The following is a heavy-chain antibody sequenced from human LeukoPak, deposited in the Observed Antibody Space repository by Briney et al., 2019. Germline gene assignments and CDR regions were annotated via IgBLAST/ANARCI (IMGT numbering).Heavy chain of an antibody. CDR3: ARDRIVVPAAISNAFDI. Sequence: PSETPSLTCTVSGGSISSYYWSWIRQPAGKGLEWIGRIYTSGSTNYNPSLKSRVTMSVDTSKNQFSLKLSSVTAAGTAVYYCARDRIVVPAAISNAFDIWGQGTMVTVSS. D-gene: IGHD2-2*01. CDR2: IYTSGST. V-gene: IGHV4-4*07. CDR1: GGSISSYY. J-gene: IGHJ3*02.